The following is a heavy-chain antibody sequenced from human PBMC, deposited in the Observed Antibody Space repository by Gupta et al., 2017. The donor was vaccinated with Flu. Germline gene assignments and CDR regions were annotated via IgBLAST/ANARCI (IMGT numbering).Heavy chain of an antibody. V-gene: IGHV3-30*18. CDR2: LSADGINT. D-gene: IGHD5-18*01. CDR1: GFTFGTYG. Sequence: QVQLVESGGGVVQPGRSLRLSCADSGFTFGTYGMHWVRQDPGQGQEWVAALSADGINTYYADSVKGRFTISRDNSGNTVSLQMSSLRAEATAVYYCAKDGGSSYCYTLDFWGQGTLVTVSS. CDR3: AKDGGSSYCYTLDF. J-gene: IGHJ4*02.